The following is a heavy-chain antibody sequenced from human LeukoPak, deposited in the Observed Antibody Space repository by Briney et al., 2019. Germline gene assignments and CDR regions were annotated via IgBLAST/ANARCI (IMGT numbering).Heavy chain of an antibody. Sequence: GRSLRLSCAASGFTFSSYGMHWVRQAPGKGLEWVAVIWYDGSNKYYADSVKGRFTISRDNSKNTLYLQMNSLRAEDTAVYYCARIDCSSTSCYPHDAFDIWGQGTMVTVSS. J-gene: IGHJ3*02. CDR3: ARIDCSSTSCYPHDAFDI. D-gene: IGHD2-2*01. V-gene: IGHV3-33*01. CDR1: GFTFSSYG. CDR2: IWYDGSNK.